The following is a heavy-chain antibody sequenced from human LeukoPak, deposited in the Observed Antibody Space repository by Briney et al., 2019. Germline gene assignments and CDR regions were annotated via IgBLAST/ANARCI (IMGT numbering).Heavy chain of an antibody. J-gene: IGHJ4*02. CDR1: GFTFSSYA. V-gene: IGHV3-23*01. Sequence: PGGSLRLSCAASGFTFSSYAMSWVRQAPGKGLEWVSAISGSGGSKYYADSVKGRFTISRDNSKNTLYLQMNSLRAEDTAVYYCAKVSDYYGSGSYSDYWGQGTLVTVSS. D-gene: IGHD3-10*01. CDR3: AKVSDYYGSGSYSDY. CDR2: ISGSGGSK.